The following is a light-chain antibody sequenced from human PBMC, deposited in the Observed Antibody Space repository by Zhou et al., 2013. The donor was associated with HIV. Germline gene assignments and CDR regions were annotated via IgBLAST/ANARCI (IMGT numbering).Light chain of an antibody. Sequence: IRLTQSPSSLAASIGDNVTITCRASQDIGNFLAWLQHKPGKAPKSLIYDASNLETGVPSRFSGTGSGSDFTFTISALQPEDIATYYCQQYDRVPVTFGPGTKINVK. J-gene: IGKJ3*01. V-gene: IGKV1-33*01. CDR3: QQYDRVPVT. CDR1: QDIGNF. CDR2: DAS.